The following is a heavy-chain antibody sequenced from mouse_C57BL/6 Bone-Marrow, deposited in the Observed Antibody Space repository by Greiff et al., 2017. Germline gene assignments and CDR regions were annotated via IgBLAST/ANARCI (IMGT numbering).Heavy chain of an antibody. CDR2: IWWDDDK. CDR3: ARIGGGRGGFNY. D-gene: IGHD3-3*01. Sequence: QVTLKVSGPGILQPSQTLSLTCSFSGFSLSTFGMGVGWIRQPSGKGLEWLAHIWWDDDKYYNPALKSRLTIFKDTSKNQGLLKIAHVDTADTATYYCARIGGGRGGFNYGSQGAALTVSS. CDR1: GFSLSTFGMG. J-gene: IGHJ2*01. V-gene: IGHV8-8*01.